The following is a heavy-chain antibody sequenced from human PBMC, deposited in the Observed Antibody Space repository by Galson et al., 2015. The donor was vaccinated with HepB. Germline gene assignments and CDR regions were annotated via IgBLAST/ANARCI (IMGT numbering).Heavy chain of an antibody. D-gene: IGHD1-26*01. J-gene: IGHJ4*02. CDR1: GFTFSSYD. V-gene: IGHV3-30*18. CDR3: AKDWRGLYSGSYSLNY. Sequence: SLRLSCAASGFTFSSYDMHWVRQAPGKGLEWVAVISYDGSNKYYADSVKGRFTISRDNSKNTLYLQMNSLRAEDTAVYYCAKDWRGLYSGSYSLNYWGQGTLVTVSS. CDR2: ISYDGSNK.